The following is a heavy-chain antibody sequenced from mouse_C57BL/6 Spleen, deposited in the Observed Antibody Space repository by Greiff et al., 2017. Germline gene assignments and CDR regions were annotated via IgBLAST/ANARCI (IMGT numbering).Heavy chain of an antibody. Sequence: VQLQQPGAELVKPGASVKLSCKASGYTFTSYWMHWVKQRPGQGLEWIGDIYPGSGSTNYNEKFKSKATLTVDTSSSTAYMQLSSLTSEDSAVYYCARETTADYWGQGTTLTVSS. CDR2: IYPGSGST. CDR1: GYTFTSYW. J-gene: IGHJ2*01. CDR3: ARETTADY. V-gene: IGHV1-55*01. D-gene: IGHD1-2*01.